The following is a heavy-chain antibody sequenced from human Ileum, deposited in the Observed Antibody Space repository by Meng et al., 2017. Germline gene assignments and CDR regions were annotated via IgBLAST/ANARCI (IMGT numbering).Heavy chain of an antibody. CDR3: ARHGLRGCSGGRCYTSFYYYGMDV. J-gene: IGHJ6*02. V-gene: IGHV5-51*01. CDR1: GYSFSSYW. CDR2: MYPGDSDDSQI. Sequence: GESLKISCKGSGYSFSSYWIAWVRQMPGKGLEWLGMMYPGDSDDSQIKYSPSFQGQVTISVDKSISTAYLQWSSLKASDTAIYYCARHGLRGCSGGRCYTSFYYYGMDVWGQGTTVTVSS. D-gene: IGHD2-15*01.